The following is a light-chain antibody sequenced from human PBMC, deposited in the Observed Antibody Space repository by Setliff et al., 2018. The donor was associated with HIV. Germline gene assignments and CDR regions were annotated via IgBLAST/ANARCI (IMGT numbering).Light chain of an antibody. CDR1: SSDVGSHNL. CDR2: EVT. CDR3: CSYAGNSTYV. V-gene: IGLV2-23*02. J-gene: IGLJ1*01. Sequence: QSVLTQPASVSGSPGQSVTISCSGTSSDVGSHNLVSWYQQHPDKAPKVMIYEVTKRPSGISNRFSGSKSGNTASLTISGLQAEDEADYYCCSYAGNSTYVFGTGTKATVL.